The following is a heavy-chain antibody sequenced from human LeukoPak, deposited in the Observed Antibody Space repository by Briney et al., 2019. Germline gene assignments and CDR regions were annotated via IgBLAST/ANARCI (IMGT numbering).Heavy chain of an antibody. J-gene: IGHJ4*02. D-gene: IGHD2-15*01. CDR3: ARGTVAATPTFDY. V-gene: IGHV3-53*01. CDR1: GFTVSTNY. CDR2: VYSGGSS. Sequence: GGSLRLSCAASGFTVSTNYMSWVRQAPGKGLEWVSIVYSGGSSYYADSVKGRLTISRDNSKNTLYLRMNSLRAEDTAVYYCARGTVAATPTFDYWGQGTLVTVSS.